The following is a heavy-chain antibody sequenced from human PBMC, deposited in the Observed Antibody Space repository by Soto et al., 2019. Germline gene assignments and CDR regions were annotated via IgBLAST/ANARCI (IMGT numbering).Heavy chain of an antibody. Sequence: GGSLRLSCAASGFTVSSNYMSWVRQAPGKGLEWVSVIYSGGSTYYADSVKGRFTISRDNSKNTLYLQMNSLRAEDTAVYYCARDGAAAVDAFEIWGQGTMVTVSS. J-gene: IGHJ3*02. V-gene: IGHV3-53*01. CDR1: GFTVSSNY. D-gene: IGHD6-13*01. CDR2: IYSGGST. CDR3: ARDGAAAVDAFEI.